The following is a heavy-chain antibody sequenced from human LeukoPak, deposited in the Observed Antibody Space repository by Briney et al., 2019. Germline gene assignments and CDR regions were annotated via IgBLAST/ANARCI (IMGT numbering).Heavy chain of an antibody. CDR2: ITGSGGNT. D-gene: IGHD3-9*01. V-gene: IGHV3-23*01. CDR1: GFTFSNYA. CDR3: AKWGDFDVLTGYYVPDF. Sequence: GGSLRLSCAASGFTFSNYAMSWVRQAPGKGLEWVSAITGSGGNTYYADSVKGRFTISRDNSKNTLYLQMNSLRGEDTAVYYCAKWGDFDVLTGYYVPDFWGQGTLVTVSS. J-gene: IGHJ4*02.